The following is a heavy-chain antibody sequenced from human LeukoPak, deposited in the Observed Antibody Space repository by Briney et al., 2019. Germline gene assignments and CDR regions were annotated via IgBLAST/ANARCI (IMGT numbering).Heavy chain of an antibody. J-gene: IGHJ5*02. CDR2: ISYDGSNK. Sequence: PGGSLRLSCAASGFTFSSSAMRWVRQAPGKGLEWVAVISYDGSNKYYADSVKGRFTISRDNSQNTLCLQMNSLRAEDTAVYYCARDAGPFDPWGEGNLVTVSS. V-gene: IGHV3-30-3*01. CDR1: GFTFSSSA. D-gene: IGHD3-10*01. CDR3: ARDAGPFDP.